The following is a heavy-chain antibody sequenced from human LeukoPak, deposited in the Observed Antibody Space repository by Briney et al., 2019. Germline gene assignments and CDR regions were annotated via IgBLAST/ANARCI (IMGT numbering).Heavy chain of an antibody. J-gene: IGHJ3*02. CDR3: AKGSGAFYYDSSGYSNDAFDI. Sequence: GGSLRLSCAASGFTFDDYAMHWVRQAPGKGLERVSGISWNSGSIGYADSVKGRFTISRDNAKNSLYLQMNSLRAEDTALYYCAKGSGAFYYDSSGYSNDAFDIWGQGTMVTVSS. D-gene: IGHD3-22*01. CDR1: GFTFDDYA. V-gene: IGHV3-9*01. CDR2: ISWNSGSI.